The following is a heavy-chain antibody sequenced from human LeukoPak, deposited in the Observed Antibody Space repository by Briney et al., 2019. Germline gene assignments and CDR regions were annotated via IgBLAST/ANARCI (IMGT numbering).Heavy chain of an antibody. V-gene: IGHV1-2*06. CDR2: INPNSGGT. D-gene: IGHD3-10*01. Sequence: ASVKVSCKASGYTFTSCYMHWVRQAPGQGLEWMGRINPNSGGTNYAQKFQGRVTMTRDTSISTAYMELSRLRSDDTAVYYCAREAVRPDYYGSGCYFDYWGQGTLVTVSS. CDR1: GYTFTSCY. J-gene: IGHJ4*02. CDR3: AREAVRPDYYGSGCYFDY.